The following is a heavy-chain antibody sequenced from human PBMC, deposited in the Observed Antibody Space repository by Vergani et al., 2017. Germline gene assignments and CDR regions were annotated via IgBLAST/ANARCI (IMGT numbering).Heavy chain of an antibody. D-gene: IGHD6-19*01. CDR2: ISWHSGSI. CDR3: AKGAGIAVAGSDDLDI. CDR1: GFTFDDYA. J-gene: IGHJ3*02. V-gene: IGHV3-9*01. Sequence: EVQLVESGGGLVQPGRSLRLSCAASGFTFDDYAMHWVRQAPGKGLEWVSGISWHSGSIGYADSVKGRFTISRDNAKNTLYLQMNSLRAEDTAVYYCAKGAGIAVAGSDDLDIWGQGTMVTVSS.